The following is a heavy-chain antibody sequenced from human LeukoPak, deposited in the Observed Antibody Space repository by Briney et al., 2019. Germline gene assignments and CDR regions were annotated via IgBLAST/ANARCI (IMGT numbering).Heavy chain of an antibody. CDR2: ISAYNGNT. CDR3: ARDSPYYYDSSGYTLDY. J-gene: IGHJ4*02. D-gene: IGHD3-22*01. Sequence: ASVKVSCKASGYTFTSYGISWVRQAPGQGLEWMGWISAYNGNTNYAQKLQGRVTMTTDTSTSTAYMELRSLRSDDTAVCYCARDSPYYYDSSGYTLDYWGQGTLVTVSS. CDR1: GYTFTSYG. V-gene: IGHV1-18*01.